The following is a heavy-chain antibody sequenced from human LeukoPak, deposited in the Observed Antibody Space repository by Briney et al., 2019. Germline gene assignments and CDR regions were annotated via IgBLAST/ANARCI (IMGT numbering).Heavy chain of an antibody. Sequence: GGPLRLSCAASGFTFSSYSMNWVRQAPGKGLEWVSSISTSSSYIYYADSVKGRFTISRDNAKKSLYLQMNSLRADDTAVYYCARGRQLVRFDYWGQGTLVTVSS. J-gene: IGHJ4*02. D-gene: IGHD6-13*01. CDR3: ARGRQLVRFDY. V-gene: IGHV3-21*01. CDR1: GFTFSSYS. CDR2: ISTSSSYI.